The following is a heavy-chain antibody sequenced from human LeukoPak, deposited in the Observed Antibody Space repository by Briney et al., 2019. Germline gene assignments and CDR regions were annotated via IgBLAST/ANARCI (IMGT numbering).Heavy chain of an antibody. Sequence: GGSLRLSCAASGFTFCNYAMSWVRQAPGKGLEWVSAISGSGGSTYYADSVKGRFTISRDNSKNTLDLKMNNLRAEDTAVYYCAKYARYSFYHYFDQWGQGTLVTVSA. CDR2: ISGSGGST. V-gene: IGHV3-23*01. D-gene: IGHD5/OR15-5a*01. J-gene: IGHJ4*02. CDR1: GFTFCNYA. CDR3: AKYARYSFYHYFDQ.